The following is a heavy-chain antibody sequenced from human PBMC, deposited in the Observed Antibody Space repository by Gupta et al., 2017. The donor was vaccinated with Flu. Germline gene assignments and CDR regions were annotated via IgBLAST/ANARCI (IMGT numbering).Heavy chain of an antibody. CDR2: ISAGGEST. V-gene: IGHV3-23*01. Sequence: SGFTFISYARTWVGKTPGKGLEWVAGISAGGESTYYADSGKGRFTISRANSKNTLYLQMNSLGAEDTVVYFCATHQFYCDYWGQGTRRTVSS. CDR1: GFTFISYA. CDR3: ATHQFYCDY. J-gene: IGHJ4*02.